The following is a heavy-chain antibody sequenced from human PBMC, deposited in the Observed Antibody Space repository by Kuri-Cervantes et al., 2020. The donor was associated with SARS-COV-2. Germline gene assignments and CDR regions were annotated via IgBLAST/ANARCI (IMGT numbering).Heavy chain of an antibody. V-gene: IGHV6-1*01. Sequence: SETLSLTCAISGDSVSSKIAAWNWIRQSPSRGLEWLGRTYYRSKWYDDYAVFVKSRISINPDTSKNQFSLHLNSVTPEDTAVYYCARGTNWPPDGWFDPWGQGTLVTVSS. D-gene: IGHD7-27*01. J-gene: IGHJ5*02. CDR2: TYYRSKWYD. CDR1: GDSVSSKIAA. CDR3: ARGTNWPPDGWFDP.